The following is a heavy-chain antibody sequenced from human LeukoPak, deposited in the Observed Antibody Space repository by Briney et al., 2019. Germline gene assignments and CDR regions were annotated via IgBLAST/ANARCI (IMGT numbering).Heavy chain of an antibody. CDR2: INSDGSWT. CDR3: VSFYEAY. CDR1: GNYW. V-gene: IGHV3-74*01. D-gene: IGHD2/OR15-2a*01. Sequence: GGSLRLSCAASGNYWMHWVRQVPGKGLVWVSHINSDGSWTSYADSVKGRFTISKDNAKNTVYLQMNSLRAEDTAVYYCVSFYEAYWGRGTLVTVSS. J-gene: IGHJ4*02.